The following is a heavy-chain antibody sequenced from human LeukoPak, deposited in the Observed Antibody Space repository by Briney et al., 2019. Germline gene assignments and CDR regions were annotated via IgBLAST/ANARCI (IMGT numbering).Heavy chain of an antibody. V-gene: IGHV3-23*01. J-gene: IGHJ4*02. CDR2: ISGGGETT. CDR1: GFTFNNYT. CDR3: ARDSADYVGYFFFDY. D-gene: IGHD4-17*01. Sequence: TGGSLRLSCAASGFTFNNYTMNCVRQAPRKGVGWGSSISGGGETTYCADSAKGRFTIYRDNSQNTLYLQMNSLRAEDTAVYYCARDSADYVGYFFFDYWGQGTLVTVSS.